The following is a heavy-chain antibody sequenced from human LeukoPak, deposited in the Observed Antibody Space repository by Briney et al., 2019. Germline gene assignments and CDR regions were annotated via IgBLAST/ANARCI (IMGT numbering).Heavy chain of an antibody. CDR3: ARCGYSLWPDRFDP. J-gene: IGHJ5*02. Sequence: PSETLSLTCTVSGGSISSYYWSWIRQPPGKGLEWIGYIYYSGSTNYNSSLKSRVTISVDTSKNQFSLKLSSVTAADTAVYYCARCGYSLWPDRFDPWGQGTLVTVSS. CDR1: GGSISSYY. V-gene: IGHV4-59*08. D-gene: IGHD5-18*01. CDR2: IYYSGST.